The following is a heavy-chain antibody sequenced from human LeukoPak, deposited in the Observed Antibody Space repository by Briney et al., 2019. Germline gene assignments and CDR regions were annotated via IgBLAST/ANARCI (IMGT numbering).Heavy chain of an antibody. CDR2: IYSGGST. D-gene: IGHD1-26*01. Sequence: GGSLRLSCAASGFTFSSYEMNWVRQAPGKGLEWVSVIYSGGSTYYADSVKGRFTISRDNSKNTLYLQMNSLRAEDTAVYYCANWWELPGFDYWGQGTLVTVSS. J-gene: IGHJ4*02. V-gene: IGHV3-53*01. CDR1: GFTFSSYE. CDR3: ANWWELPGFDY.